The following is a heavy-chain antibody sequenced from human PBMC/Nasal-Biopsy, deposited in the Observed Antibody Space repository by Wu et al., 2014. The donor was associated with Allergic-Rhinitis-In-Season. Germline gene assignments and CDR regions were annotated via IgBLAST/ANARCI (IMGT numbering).Heavy chain of an antibody. Sequence: TLSLTCTVSGASISAYYWSWIRQPAGKGLEFIGHIYASGSTSYNPSLKSRITMSADTSKNQFSLRLTSVTAADTAVYYCVRDWNTNTHMDVWGKGTTVTVSS. J-gene: IGHJ6*03. CDR2: IYASGST. CDR1: GASISAYY. D-gene: IGHD1-1*01. V-gene: IGHV4-4*07. CDR3: VRDWNTNTHMDV.